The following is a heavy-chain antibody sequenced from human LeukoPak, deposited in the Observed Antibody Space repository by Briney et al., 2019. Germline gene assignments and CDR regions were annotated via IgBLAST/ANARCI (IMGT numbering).Heavy chain of an antibody. CDR2: INSDGTDT. CDR1: GFTFNNYW. V-gene: IGHV3-74*03. D-gene: IGHD3-22*01. Sequence: HPGGSLRLSCAVSGFTFNNYWMHWVRQAPGKGLVWVSRINSDGTDTTYADSVKGLFTISRDNAKNTVYLQMNSLRTEDTAVYYGARASGTDGSGYVQVDYWGQGTLVTVSS. J-gene: IGHJ4*02. CDR3: ARASGTDGSGYVQVDY.